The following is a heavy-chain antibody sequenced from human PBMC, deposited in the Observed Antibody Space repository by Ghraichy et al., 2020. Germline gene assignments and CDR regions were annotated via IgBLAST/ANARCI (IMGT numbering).Heavy chain of an antibody. CDR3: ARGPRYGSGSYYPLGY. CDR1: GGSFSGYY. Sequence: SETLSLTCAVYGGSFSGYYWSWIRQPPGKGLEWIGEINHSGSTNYNPSLKSRVTISVDTSKNQFSLKLSSVTAADTAVYYCARGPRYGSGSYYPLGYWGQGTLVTVSS. J-gene: IGHJ4*02. V-gene: IGHV4-34*01. D-gene: IGHD3-10*01. CDR2: INHSGST.